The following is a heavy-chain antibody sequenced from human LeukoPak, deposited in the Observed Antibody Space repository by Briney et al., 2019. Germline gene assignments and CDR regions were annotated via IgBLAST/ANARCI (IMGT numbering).Heavy chain of an antibody. CDR1: GVSISSSSYY. D-gene: IGHD6-19*01. V-gene: IGHV4-39*01. CDR3: ARRGTSYSSGWYGAFDI. Sequence: SETLSLTGTVSGVSISSSSYYWGGIRQPPGKVLERNGSSYNSGSTYYNASLKSRVTISVDTSKNQFSLKLSSVTAADTAVYYCARRGTSYSSGWYGAFDIWGQGTMVTVSS. CDR2: SYNSGST. J-gene: IGHJ3*02.